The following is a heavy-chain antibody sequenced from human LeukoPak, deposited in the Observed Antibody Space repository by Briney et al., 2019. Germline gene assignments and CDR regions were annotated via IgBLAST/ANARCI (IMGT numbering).Heavy chain of an antibody. V-gene: IGHV3-30-3*01. J-gene: IGHJ4*02. Sequence: GGSLRLSCAATGFRFSSYDMHWVRQAPGKGLEWVAAISAEGDIQIYLDSVMGRFTISRDNSKSTLYLQMNSLRIEDTGFYYCTRDMIRGVPDHIDYWGQGTLVTVSS. D-gene: IGHD3-10*01. CDR3: TRDMIRGVPDHIDY. CDR1: GFRFSSYD. CDR2: ISAEGDIQ.